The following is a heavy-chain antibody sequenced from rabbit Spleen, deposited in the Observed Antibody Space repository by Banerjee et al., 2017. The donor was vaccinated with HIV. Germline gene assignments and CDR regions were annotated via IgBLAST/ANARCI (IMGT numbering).Heavy chain of an antibody. J-gene: IGHJ2*01. CDR2: IDTSDGDT. V-gene: IGHV1S45*01. CDR3: ARNYVNAFAP. D-gene: IGHD1-1*01. CDR1: GFSFSSNW. Sequence: LEESGGGLVKPGGTLTLTCTVSGFSFSSNWICWVRQAPGKGLEWIACIDTSDGDTDYANWPKGRFTISKTSSTTVTLQMTSLTAADTATYFCARNYVNAFAPWGPGTLVTVS.